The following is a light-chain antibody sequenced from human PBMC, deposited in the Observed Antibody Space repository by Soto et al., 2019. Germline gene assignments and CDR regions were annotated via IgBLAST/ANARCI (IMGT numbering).Light chain of an antibody. CDR1: QSVTSAY. Sequence: EIVLTQSPGTLSLSPRERASLSCRASQSVTSAYLAWYQQKPGQAPRLLIYGAYNRAAGIPDRFSGSGSGTDFTLTISRLEPEDFAVYYCHQYGTTFGQGTKVEIK. V-gene: IGKV3-20*01. J-gene: IGKJ1*01. CDR3: HQYGTT. CDR2: GAY.